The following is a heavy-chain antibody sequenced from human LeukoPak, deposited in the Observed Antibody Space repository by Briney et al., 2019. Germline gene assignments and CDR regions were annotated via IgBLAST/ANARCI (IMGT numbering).Heavy chain of an antibody. CDR3: ARAAYDFWSGSYYYYYMDV. CDR1: GYTFTSYG. Sequence: SSVKVSCKASGYTFTSYGISWVRQAPGQGLEWMGWISAYNGNTNYAQKLKGRVTMNTDTSRSAAYVDVRSLRSGDTAVYYCARAAYDFWSGSYYYYYMDVWGKGTTVTVSS. V-gene: IGHV1-18*01. J-gene: IGHJ6*03. D-gene: IGHD3-3*01. CDR2: ISAYNGNT.